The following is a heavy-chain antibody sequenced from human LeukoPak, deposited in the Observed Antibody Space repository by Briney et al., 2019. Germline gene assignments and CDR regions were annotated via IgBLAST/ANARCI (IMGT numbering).Heavy chain of an antibody. CDR3: ARQGGVVPAAQVDAFAI. J-gene: IGHJ3*02. CDR2: INYSGST. V-gene: IGHV4-59*08. D-gene: IGHD2-2*01. Sequence: SETLSLTCTVSGGSISSYYWSWIRQPPGKGLEWIGYINYSGSTDCNPSLKSRVTISVDTSKNQFSLNLSSVTAADTAVYYCARQGGVVPAAQVDAFAIWGQGTMVTVSS. CDR1: GGSISSYY.